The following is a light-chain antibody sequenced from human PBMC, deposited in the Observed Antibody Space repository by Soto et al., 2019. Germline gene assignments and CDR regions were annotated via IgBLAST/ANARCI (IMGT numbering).Light chain of an antibody. V-gene: IGLV2-8*01. CDR3: CSYARGSRA. CDR1: SSDVGAYNY. CDR2: GVT. J-gene: IGLJ3*02. Sequence: QSALTQPPSASGSPGQSVTIPCTGTSSDVGAYNYVSWYQQHPGKAPKLVIYGVTERPSGVPDRFSGSKSGNTASLTISGLQAEDEADYYCCSYARGSRAFGGGTKLTVL.